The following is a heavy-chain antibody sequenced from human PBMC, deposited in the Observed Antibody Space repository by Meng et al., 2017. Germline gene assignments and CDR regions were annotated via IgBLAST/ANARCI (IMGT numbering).Heavy chain of an antibody. CDR1: GDSISSTTW. CDR3: ARWGITYDAAQFFDY. V-gene: IGHV4-4*02. CDR2: IYHTGTT. Sequence: QLQLQESGPGLVKPSGTLSVTCAVSGDSISSTTWWNWVRQAPGQGLEWIGEIYHTGTTNINPSFKSRVTMSIDKSRNEFSLKLNSLTAADTAIYYCARWGITYDAAQFFDYWGQGILVTVSS. D-gene: IGHD2-15*01. J-gene: IGHJ5*01.